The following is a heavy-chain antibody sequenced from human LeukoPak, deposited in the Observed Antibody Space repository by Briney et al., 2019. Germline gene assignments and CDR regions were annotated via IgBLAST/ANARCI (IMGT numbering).Heavy chain of an antibody. CDR2: IYHSGST. D-gene: IGHD3-10*01. V-gene: IGHV4-30-2*01. CDR1: GGSISSGGYS. CDR3: ARGSSMVRGVIGYGMDV. Sequence: PSQTLSLTCAVSGGSISSGGYSRSWIRQPPGKGLEWIGYIYHSGSTNYNPSLKSRVAISVDTSKNQFSLKLSSVTAADTAVYYCARGSSMVRGVIGYGMDVWGKGTTVTVSS. J-gene: IGHJ6*04.